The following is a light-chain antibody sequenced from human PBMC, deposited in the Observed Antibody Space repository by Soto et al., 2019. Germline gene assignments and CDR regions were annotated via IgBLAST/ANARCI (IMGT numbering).Light chain of an antibody. CDR3: QQYGSSPET. CDR2: GAS. CDR1: QSITSNY. V-gene: IGKV3-20*01. J-gene: IGKJ1*01. Sequence: EIVLTQSPGTLSLSPGERATLSCRASQSITSNYLAWYQQKPGQAPRLLIFGASTRATGIPDRFSGSGSGTDFTLSINRLEPEDFAVYYCQQYGSSPETFGQGTKVDIK.